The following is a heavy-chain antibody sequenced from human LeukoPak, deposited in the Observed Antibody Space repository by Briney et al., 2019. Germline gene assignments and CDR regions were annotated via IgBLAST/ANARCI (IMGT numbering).Heavy chain of an antibody. V-gene: IGHV4-39*07. CDR1: GGSISSGSYY. CDR3: ARESGYCSGGSCYGRRYYYYYMDV. CDR2: IYYSGST. Sequence: SETLSLTCTVSGGSISSGSYYWSWIRQPAGKGLEWIGSIYYSGSTYYNPSLKSRVTISVDTSKNQFSLKLSSVTAADTAVYYCARESGYCSGGSCYGRRYYYYYMDVWGKGTTVTVSS. D-gene: IGHD2-15*01. J-gene: IGHJ6*03.